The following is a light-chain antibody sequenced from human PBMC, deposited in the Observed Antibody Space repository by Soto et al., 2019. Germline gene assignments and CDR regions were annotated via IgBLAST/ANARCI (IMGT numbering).Light chain of an antibody. CDR3: CSYAGSYTLI. Sequence: QSALTQPRSVSGSPGQSVTFSCTGTSTNVGSYNFVSWYQQHPGKAPKFVIYDVSRRPSGVPDRFSGSRSGNTASLTISGLQAEDEADYYCCSYAGSYTLIFGGGTKLTVL. V-gene: IGLV2-11*01. J-gene: IGLJ2*01. CDR2: DVS. CDR1: STNVGSYNF.